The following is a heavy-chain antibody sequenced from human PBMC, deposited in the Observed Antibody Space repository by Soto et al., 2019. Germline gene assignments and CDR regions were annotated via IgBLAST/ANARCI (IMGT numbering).Heavy chain of an antibody. CDR3: AVAMVREILIFESSGMHV. Sequence: QVHLVQSGAEVKKPGSSVKVSCKTSGGSFNNYAVSWVRQAPGQGLEWMGGIIPNFDTPNYAQKFQDRVTIIADESTSIVYMELRSLRSNDTAVYYWAVAMVREILIFESSGMHVWGQGTTVIVSS. V-gene: IGHV1-69*01. CDR2: IIPNFDTP. CDR1: GGSFNNYA. D-gene: IGHD3-10*01. J-gene: IGHJ6*02.